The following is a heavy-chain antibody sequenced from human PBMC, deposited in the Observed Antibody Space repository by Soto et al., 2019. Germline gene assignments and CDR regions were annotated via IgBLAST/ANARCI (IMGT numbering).Heavy chain of an antibody. D-gene: IGHD3-10*02. Sequence: QVQLVQSGAELKKPGASVKVSCKASGYSFTSYAVHWVLQAPGQRLEWMGWLNAGNAVTKYSQKCQGIVTITSDASESTAYMELSSLTSEDTAVYYCARENRGDTGAMLGYYYYYMDFWGMGTTVTVSS. J-gene: IGHJ6*03. CDR1: GYSFTSYA. V-gene: IGHV1-3*01. CDR3: ARENRGDTGAMLGYYYYYMDF. CDR2: LNAGNAVT.